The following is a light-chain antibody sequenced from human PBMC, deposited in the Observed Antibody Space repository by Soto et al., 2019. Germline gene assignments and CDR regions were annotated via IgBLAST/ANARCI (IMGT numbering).Light chain of an antibody. V-gene: IGLV2-14*01. Sequence: QPVLTQPASVSGSPGQSITISCTGTSSDVGAYYSVSWYQHHPGKAPKLIIYGVTNRPSGVSNRFSGSKSGNTASLTIYGLQAEDEADYHCSSYTSGSSHYVFGTGTKLTVL. CDR1: SSDVGAYYS. CDR2: GVT. J-gene: IGLJ1*01. CDR3: SSYTSGSSHYV.